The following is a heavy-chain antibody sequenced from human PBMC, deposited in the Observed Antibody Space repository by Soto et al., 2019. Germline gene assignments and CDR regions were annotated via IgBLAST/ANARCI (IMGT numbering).Heavy chain of an antibody. V-gene: IGHV3-23*01. CDR1: GFTFSSYA. Sequence: GGSLRLSCAASGFTFSSYAMSWVRQAPGKGLEWVSAISGSGGSTYYADSVKGRLTISRDNSKNTLYLQMNSLRAEDTAVYYCAKVIYGSGSTTYYYYGMDVWGQGTTVTVSS. CDR3: AKVIYGSGSTTYYYYGMDV. D-gene: IGHD3-10*01. J-gene: IGHJ6*02. CDR2: ISGSGGST.